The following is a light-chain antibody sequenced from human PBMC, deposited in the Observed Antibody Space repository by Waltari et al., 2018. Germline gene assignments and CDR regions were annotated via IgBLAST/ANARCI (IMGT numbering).Light chain of an antibody. V-gene: IGKV1-5*03. CDR1: QIIGNY. CDR3: QRVSSYPFM. Sequence: DIQMTQSPSTLSASVGDRVTITCRASQIIGNYLAWYQQKPGKAPKLLIFMASTLQREVPSRFGGSGSGTEFALTISGLQADDFATYFCQRVSSYPFMFGRGTTLEIK. J-gene: IGKJ2*01. CDR2: MAS.